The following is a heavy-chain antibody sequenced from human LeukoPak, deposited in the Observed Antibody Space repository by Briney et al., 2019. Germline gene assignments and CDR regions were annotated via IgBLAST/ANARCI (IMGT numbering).Heavy chain of an antibody. CDR3: ARSGEQWLVFTTINWFDP. J-gene: IGHJ5*02. CDR2: ISYDGSNK. V-gene: IGHV3-30*04. Sequence: GGSLRLSCAASGFTFSSYAMHWVRQAPGKGLEWVAVISYDGSNKYYADSVKGRFTISRDNSKNTLYLQMNSLRAEDTAVYYCARSGEQWLVFTTINWFDPWGQGTLVTVSS. CDR1: GFTFSSYA. D-gene: IGHD6-19*01.